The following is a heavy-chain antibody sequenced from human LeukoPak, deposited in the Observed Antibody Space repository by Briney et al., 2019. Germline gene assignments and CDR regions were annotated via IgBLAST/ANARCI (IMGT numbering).Heavy chain of an antibody. D-gene: IGHD7-27*01. Sequence: PGGSLRLSCAASGFTFSSYWMHWVRQTPGKGLVWVSRINTDGSSTSYADSVKGRFTISRDNAKNTLYLQMNSLRAEDTAVYYCARDDWGSGFGYWGQGTLVTVSS. V-gene: IGHV3-74*01. J-gene: IGHJ4*02. CDR1: GFTFSSYW. CDR3: ARDDWGSGFGY. CDR2: INTDGSST.